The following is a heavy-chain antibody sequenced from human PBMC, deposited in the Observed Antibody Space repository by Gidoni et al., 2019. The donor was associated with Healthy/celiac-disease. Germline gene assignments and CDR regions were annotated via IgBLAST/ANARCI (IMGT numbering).Heavy chain of an antibody. CDR2: ISGSVGST. D-gene: IGHD3-22*01. CDR3: AKGTITMIAGWFDP. V-gene: IGHV3-23*01. J-gene: IGHJ5*02. CDR1: GCTSSRYA. Sequence: EVQLLESGGGLVQPGGSLRLSCAASGCTSSRYAMSWVRQAPGKGLELFSAISGSVGSTYYADSVKGRFTISRDNSKNPLYLQMNSLRAEDTAVYYCAKGTITMIAGWFDPWGQGTLVTVSS.